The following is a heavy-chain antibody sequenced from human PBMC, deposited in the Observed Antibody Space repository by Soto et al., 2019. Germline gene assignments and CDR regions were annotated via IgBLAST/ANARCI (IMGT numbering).Heavy chain of an antibody. CDR2: ISYDGSNK. D-gene: IGHD1-26*01. J-gene: IGHJ6*02. V-gene: IGHV3-30*18. CDR1: GFTFSSYG. CDR3: RKGGELLDYYGMDV. Sequence: QVQLVESGGGVVQPGRSLRLSCAASGFTFSSYGMHWVRQAPGKGLEWVAVISYDGSNKYYADSVKGRFTISRDNSKNTLYLQMNSLRAAATAVYYCRKGGELLDYYGMDVWGQGTTVTVSS.